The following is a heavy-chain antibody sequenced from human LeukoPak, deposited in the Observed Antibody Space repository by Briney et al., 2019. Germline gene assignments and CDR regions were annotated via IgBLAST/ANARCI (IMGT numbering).Heavy chain of an antibody. D-gene: IGHD3-10*01. Sequence: PGGSLRLSCAASGFTFSSYSMNWVRQAPGKGLEWVSYISSSSSTIYYADSVKGRFTISRDNAKNSLYLQMNSLRAEDTAVYYCARDGWFGEFAKHAFDIWGQGTMVTVSS. CDR1: GFTFSSYS. CDR3: ARDGWFGEFAKHAFDI. J-gene: IGHJ3*02. CDR2: ISSSSSTI. V-gene: IGHV3-48*01.